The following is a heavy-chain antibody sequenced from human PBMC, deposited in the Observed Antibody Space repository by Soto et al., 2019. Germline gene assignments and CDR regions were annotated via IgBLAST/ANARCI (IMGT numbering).Heavy chain of an antibody. V-gene: IGHV1-18*01. CDR3: ASNPLNYDFWSGCLDY. J-gene: IGHJ4*02. CDR2: ISAYNGNT. D-gene: IGHD3-3*01. Sequence: ASVKVSCKASGYTFTSYGISWVRQAPGQGLEWMGWISAYNGNTNYAQKLQGRVTMTTDTSTSTAYMELRSLRSDDTAVYYCASNPLNYDFWSGCLDYWGQGTLVTVSS. CDR1: GYTFTSYG.